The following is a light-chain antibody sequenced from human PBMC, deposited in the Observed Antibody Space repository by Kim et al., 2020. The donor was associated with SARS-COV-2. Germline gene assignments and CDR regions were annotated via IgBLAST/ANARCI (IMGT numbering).Light chain of an antibody. CDR2: DTS. Sequence: QAVVTQEPSLTVSPGGTVTLTCGSSTGAVTSGHYPYWFQQKPGQAPRTLIYDTSNKHSWTPARFSGSLFGGKAALTLSGAQPEDEADYYCSLTYSVGRVFGGGTQLTVL. J-gene: IGLJ3*02. CDR3: SLTYSVGRV. CDR1: TGAVTSGHY. V-gene: IGLV7-46*01.